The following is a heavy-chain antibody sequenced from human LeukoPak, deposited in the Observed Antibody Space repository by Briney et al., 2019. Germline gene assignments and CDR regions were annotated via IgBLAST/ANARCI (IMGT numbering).Heavy chain of an antibody. CDR3: ARRGYCSSTSCLNWFDP. Sequence: ASVKVSCKASGYTFTSYDINWVRQATGQGLEWMGWMNPNSGNTGYAQKFQGRVTITADESTSTAYMELSSLRSEDTAVYYCARRGYCSSTSCLNWFDPWGQGTLVTVSS. CDR1: GYTFTSYD. D-gene: IGHD2-2*01. CDR2: MNPNSGNT. J-gene: IGHJ5*02. V-gene: IGHV1-8*03.